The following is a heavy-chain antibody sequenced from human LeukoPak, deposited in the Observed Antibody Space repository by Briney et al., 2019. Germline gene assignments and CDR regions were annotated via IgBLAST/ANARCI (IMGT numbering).Heavy chain of an antibody. CDR2: INPNSGGT. CDR3: ARGIVTMVRGVITQAYYFDY. V-gene: IGHV1-2*02. CDR1: GYTLTGYY. Sequence: ASVKVSCKASGYTLTGYYMHWVRQAPGQGLEWMGWINPNSGGTNYAQKFQGRVTMTRDTSISTAYMELSRLRSDDTAVYYCARGIVTMVRGVITQAYYFDYWGQGTLVTVSS. D-gene: IGHD3-10*01. J-gene: IGHJ4*02.